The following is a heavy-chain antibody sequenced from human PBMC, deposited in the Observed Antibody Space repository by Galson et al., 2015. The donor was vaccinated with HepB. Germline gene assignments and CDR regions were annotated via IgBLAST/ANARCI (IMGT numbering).Heavy chain of an antibody. CDR3: AKEVDCSSTSCNPFDY. Sequence: SLRLSCAASGFTFAGYAMSWVRQAPGKGLEWVSTLSGRGGRIYYGDSVKGRFTISRDNSENTLYLQMNSLRDEDTAVYYCAKEVDCSSTSCNPFDYWGQGTLVTVSS. CDR1: GFTFAGYA. J-gene: IGHJ4*02. V-gene: IGHV3-23*01. D-gene: IGHD2-2*01. CDR2: LSGRGGRI.